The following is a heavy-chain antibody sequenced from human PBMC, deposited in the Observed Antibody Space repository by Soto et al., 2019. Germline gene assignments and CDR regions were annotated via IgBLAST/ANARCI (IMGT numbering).Heavy chain of an antibody. V-gene: IGHV4-4*07. D-gene: IGHD1-26*01. J-gene: IGHJ6*02. CDR2: IYSTGGT. CDR1: GDSIGRFY. Sequence: VPLHESGPGLVKPSETLSLPCNVSGDSIGRFYWSWIRQPAEKGLEWIGRIYSTGGTAYNPALKGRITISLDRSNNHVSLEMNSVTAADTAVYFCARDLSGTGLDIWGRGTRVTVSS. CDR3: ARDLSGTGLDI.